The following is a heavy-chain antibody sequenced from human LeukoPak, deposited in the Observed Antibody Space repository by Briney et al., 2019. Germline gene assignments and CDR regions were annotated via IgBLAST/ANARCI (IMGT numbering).Heavy chain of an antibody. CDR2: IYPGDSDT. J-gene: IGHJ6*02. V-gene: IGHV5-51*01. Sequence: GESLKISCKGSGYSFTSYWIGWVRQMPGKGLEWMGIIYPGDSDTRYSPSFQGQVTISADKSISTVYLQWSSLKASDTAMYYCARLAYDTAMVVYYGMDVWGQGTTVTVSS. D-gene: IGHD5-18*01. CDR1: GYSFTSYW. CDR3: ARLAYDTAMVVYYGMDV.